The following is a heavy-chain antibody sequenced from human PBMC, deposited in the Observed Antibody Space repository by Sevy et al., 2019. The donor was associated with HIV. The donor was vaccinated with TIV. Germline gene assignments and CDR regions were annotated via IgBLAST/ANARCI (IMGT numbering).Heavy chain of an antibody. CDR2: IYYSGST. CDR3: AREGVTPGVIDP. D-gene: IGHD3-3*01. CDR1: GGSISSGGYY. Sequence: SETLSLTCTVSGGSISSGGYYWSWIRQHPGKGLEWIGYIYYSGSTYYNPSLKSRVTISVDTSKNQFSLKLSSVTAADTAVYYWAREGVTPGVIDPWGQGTLVTVSS. V-gene: IGHV4-31*03. J-gene: IGHJ5*02.